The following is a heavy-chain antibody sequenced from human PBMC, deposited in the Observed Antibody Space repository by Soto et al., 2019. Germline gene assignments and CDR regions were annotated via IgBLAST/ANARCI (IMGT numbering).Heavy chain of an antibody. J-gene: IGHJ6*02. CDR3: AKSYYYDSSGYYDYYYYGMDV. V-gene: IGHV3-48*02. Sequence: GGSLRLSCAASGFTFSSYSMNWVRQAPGKGLEWVSYISSSSSTIYYADSVKGRFTISRDNAKNSLYLQMNSLRDEDTAIYYCAKSYYYDSSGYYDYYYYGMDVWGQGTTVTVSS. D-gene: IGHD3-22*01. CDR1: GFTFSSYS. CDR2: ISSSSSTI.